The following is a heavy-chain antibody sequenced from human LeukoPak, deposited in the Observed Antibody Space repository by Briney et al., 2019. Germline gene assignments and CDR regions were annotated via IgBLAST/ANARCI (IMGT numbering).Heavy chain of an antibody. CDR2: IYSDGSKQ. Sequence: GRSLRLSCAASGFIFNNYGMHWVRQAPGKGLEWVAVIYSDGSKQNYADSVKGRFTISRDDSKNTVYLQMNSLRAEDTAVYYCASYDFWSGYYNEVPFDYWGQGTLVTVSS. V-gene: IGHV3-30*03. D-gene: IGHD3-3*01. CDR1: GFIFNNYG. J-gene: IGHJ4*02. CDR3: ASYDFWSGYYNEVPFDY.